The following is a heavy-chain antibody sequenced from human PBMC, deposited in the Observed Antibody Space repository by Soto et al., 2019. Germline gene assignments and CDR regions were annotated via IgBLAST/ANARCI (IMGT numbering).Heavy chain of an antibody. CDR2: IGSDGRRA. CDR3: ARDDDYGDNGLDY. Sequence: QVQLVESGGGVVQPGGSLRLSCAASGFTFGRHGMHWVRQSPGKGLEWVAVIGSDGRRASYADSVKGRFTISRDNGQNTLDLQMNSLRAEETDVYYCARDDDYGDNGLDYWVQGVLVNVSS. V-gene: IGHV3-33*01. J-gene: IGHJ4*02. CDR1: GFTFGRHG. D-gene: IGHD4-17*01.